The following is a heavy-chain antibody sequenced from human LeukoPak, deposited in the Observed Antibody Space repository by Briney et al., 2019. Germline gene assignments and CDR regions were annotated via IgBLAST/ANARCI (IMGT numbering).Heavy chain of an antibody. J-gene: IGHJ4*02. V-gene: IGHV3-30*03. Sequence: GGSLRLSCAASGFTFSSYGMHWVRQAPGKGLEWVAVISYDGSNKYYADSVKGRFTISRDNSKNTLYLQMNSLRAEDTAVYYCARDYEMGYYGSGSPWGQGTLVTVSS. CDR2: ISYDGSNK. CDR1: GFTFSSYG. CDR3: ARDYEMGYYGSGSP. D-gene: IGHD3-10*01.